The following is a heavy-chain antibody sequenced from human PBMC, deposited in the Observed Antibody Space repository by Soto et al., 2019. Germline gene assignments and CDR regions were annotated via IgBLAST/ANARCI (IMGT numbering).Heavy chain of an antibody. Sequence: ASVKVSCKASGYTFTSYNINWVRQAPGQGLEWVAGSNSNSGNSDHAQKFQGRLTVTRDTSISTAYMELSSLRSDDTAVYYCVLLGVFGHWGPGTLGNVSS. V-gene: IGHV1-8*01. CDR3: VLLGVFGH. CDR2: SNSNSGNS. D-gene: IGHD3-3*01. J-gene: IGHJ1*01. CDR1: GYTFTSYN.